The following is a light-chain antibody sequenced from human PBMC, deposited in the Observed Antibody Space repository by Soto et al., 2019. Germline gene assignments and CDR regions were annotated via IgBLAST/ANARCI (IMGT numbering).Light chain of an antibody. V-gene: IGLV7-46*01. J-gene: IGLJ2*01. CDR3: FLSYSGARA. Sequence: QAVVTQEPSLTVSPGGTVTLTCGSSTGAVTSGHYPYWFQQKPGQAPRTLIYDTNNKHSWTPARFSGSLLGGKAALTLSGAQPEDEADYYCFLSYSGARAFGGGTKLTVL. CDR2: DTN. CDR1: TGAVTSGHY.